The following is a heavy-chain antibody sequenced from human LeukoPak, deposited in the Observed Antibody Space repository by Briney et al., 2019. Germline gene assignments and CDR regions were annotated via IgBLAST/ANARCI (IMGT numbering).Heavy chain of an antibody. V-gene: IGHV4-61*02. CDR3: ARYCRGGSCYPDDDAFDI. Sequence: SSETLSLTCTVSGGSISSGSYYWSWIRQPAGKGLEWIGRIYTSGSTNYNPSLESRVTISVDTSKNQFSLKLSSVTAADTAVYYCARYCRGGSCYPDDDAFDIWGQGTMVTVSS. CDR1: GGSISSGSYY. D-gene: IGHD2-15*01. CDR2: IYTSGST. J-gene: IGHJ3*02.